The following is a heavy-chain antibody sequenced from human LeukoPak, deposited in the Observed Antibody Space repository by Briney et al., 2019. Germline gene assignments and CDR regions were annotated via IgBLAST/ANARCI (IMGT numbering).Heavy chain of an antibody. CDR1: GDSVSINSAA. J-gene: IGHJ4*02. Sequence: SQTLSLTCALSGDSVSINSAAWNWISQSPSRGLEWLGRTYQRSKWYNDYAVSVKSRITINPDISKNQFSLQLNSVTPEDTAVYYCARSPSPYSSGWYFDYWGQGTLVTVSS. CDR2: TYQRSKWYN. CDR3: ARSPSPYSSGWYFDY. D-gene: IGHD6-19*01. V-gene: IGHV6-1*01.